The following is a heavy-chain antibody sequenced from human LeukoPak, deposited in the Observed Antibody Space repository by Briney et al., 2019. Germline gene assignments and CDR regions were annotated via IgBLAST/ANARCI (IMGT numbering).Heavy chain of an antibody. CDR1: GFTFSYFE. V-gene: IGHV3-48*03. CDR2: ISPTGSAI. D-gene: IGHD4-17*01. J-gene: IGHJ4*02. CDR3: ATSLRYFDY. Sequence: GGSLRLSCAASGFTFSYFEMNWVRQAPGKGLEWISNISPTGSAIYYADSVKGRFTISRDNAKNSLYLQMNSLRAEDTAVYYCATSLRYFDYWGQGTLVTVSS.